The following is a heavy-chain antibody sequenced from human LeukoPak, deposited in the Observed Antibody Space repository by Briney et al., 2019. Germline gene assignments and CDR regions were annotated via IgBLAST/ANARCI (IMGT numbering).Heavy chain of an antibody. J-gene: IGHJ5*02. CDR1: GGSISSSNW. D-gene: IGHD2-2*01. V-gene: IGHV4-4*02. Sequence: SETLSLTCTVSGGSISSSNWWSWVRQPPGKGLEWIGEIYHSGSTNYNPSLKSRVTISVDKSKNQFSLKLSSVTAADTAVYYCAGQGSSTLIGGNWFDPWGQGTLVTVSS. CDR2: IYHSGST. CDR3: AGQGSSTLIGGNWFDP.